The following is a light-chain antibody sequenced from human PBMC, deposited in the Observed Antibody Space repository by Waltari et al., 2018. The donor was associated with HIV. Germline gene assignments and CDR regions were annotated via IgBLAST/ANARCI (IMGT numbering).Light chain of an antibody. CDR1: NSDVGSYNL. CDR2: EVS. Sequence: QSALTQPASVSGSPGQSITISCTGTNSDVGSYNLVSWYQQRPGKAPKLIIYEVSKRPSGFSNRFSGSKSGNTASLTISGLQAEDEADYYCCSYAGSSTWVFGRGTKLTVL. CDR3: CSYAGSSTWV. J-gene: IGLJ3*02. V-gene: IGLV2-23*02.